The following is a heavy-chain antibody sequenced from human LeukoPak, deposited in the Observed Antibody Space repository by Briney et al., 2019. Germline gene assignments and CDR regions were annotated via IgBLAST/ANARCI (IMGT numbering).Heavy chain of an antibody. CDR3: AKDSDFWSGYFDY. J-gene: IGHJ4*02. CDR1: GFTFSNYA. CDR2: ISDSGGST. D-gene: IGHD3-3*01. Sequence: GGSLRLSCAASGFTFSNYAMSWVRQAPGKGLEWVSSISDSGGSTYYADSVKGRFTISRDNSKNTLYLQMNSLRAEDTAVYYCAKDSDFWSGYFDYWGQGTLVTVSS. V-gene: IGHV3-23*01.